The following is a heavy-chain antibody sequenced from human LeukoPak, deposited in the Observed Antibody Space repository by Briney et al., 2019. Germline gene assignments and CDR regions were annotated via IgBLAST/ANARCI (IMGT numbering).Heavy chain of an antibody. J-gene: IGHJ4*02. CDR1: GGSVSGYY. CDR2: IGHTGST. CDR3: ATGGTVAALDY. V-gene: IGHV4-34*01. Sequence: SETLSLTCAVYGGSVSGYYWSWIRQPPGKGLEWIGGIGHTGSTYYNPSLSSRVTITVDTSRKQFSLKLNSVTAADTADYYCATGGTVAALDYWGQGTLVTVSS. D-gene: IGHD2-15*01.